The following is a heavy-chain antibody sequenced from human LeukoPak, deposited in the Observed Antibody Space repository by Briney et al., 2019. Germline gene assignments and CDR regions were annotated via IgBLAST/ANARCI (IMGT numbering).Heavy chain of an antibody. CDR2: FDPEDGET. CDR1: GYTLTELS. CDR3: ATFSIYDSSGYYPARDWFDP. V-gene: IGHV1-24*01. J-gene: IGHJ5*02. Sequence: GASVKVSCKVSGYTLTELSMHWVRQAPGKGLEWMGGFDPEDGETIYAQKFQGRVTMTEDTSTDTAYMELSSLRSGDTAVYYCATFSIYDSSGYYPARDWFDPWGQGTLVTVPS. D-gene: IGHD3-22*01.